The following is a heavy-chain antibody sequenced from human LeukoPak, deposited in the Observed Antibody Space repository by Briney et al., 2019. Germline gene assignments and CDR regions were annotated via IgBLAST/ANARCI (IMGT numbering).Heavy chain of an antibody. CDR2: TNPNSGNT. CDR1: GYSFTSYD. V-gene: IGHV1-8*01. CDR3: ARGSGCAVD. D-gene: IGHD6-19*01. J-gene: IGHJ4*02. Sequence: VASVKVSCKASGYSFTSYDINWVRQATGQGLEWMGWTNPNSGNTGYAQKFKGRLAMTRNTSISTAYMELTSLRSEDTAVYYCARGSGCAVDWGQGTLVTVSS.